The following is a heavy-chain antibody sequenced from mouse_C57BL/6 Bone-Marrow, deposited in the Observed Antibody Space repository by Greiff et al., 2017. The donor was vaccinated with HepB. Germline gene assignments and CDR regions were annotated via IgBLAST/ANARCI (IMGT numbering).Heavy chain of an antibody. CDR1: GFTFSDYG. V-gene: IGHV5-17*01. D-gene: IGHD1-1*01. CDR3: ARPVTTVVAPYWYFDV. Sequence: EVMLVESGGGLVKPGGSLKLSCAASGFTFSDYGMHWVRQAPEKGLEWVAYISSGSSTIYYADTVKGRFTISRDNAKNTLFLQMTSLRSEDTAMYYCARPVTTVVAPYWYFDVWGTGTTVTVSS. CDR2: ISSGSSTI. J-gene: IGHJ1*03.